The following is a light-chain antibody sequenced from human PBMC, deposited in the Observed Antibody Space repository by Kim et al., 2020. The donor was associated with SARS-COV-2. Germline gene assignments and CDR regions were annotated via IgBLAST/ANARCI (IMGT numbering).Light chain of an antibody. Sequence: DIVMTQSPDSLAVSLGERATINCKSSQSVLYTSNNKNCVAWYQQKPGQPPKLLIHWTSIRESGVPARFSGSGSGTDFTLTISSLQPEDVAVYYCQQFLSGFSFGGGTKVDIK. CDR1: QSVLYTSNNKNC. J-gene: IGKJ4*01. V-gene: IGKV4-1*01. CDR3: QQFLSGFS. CDR2: WTS.